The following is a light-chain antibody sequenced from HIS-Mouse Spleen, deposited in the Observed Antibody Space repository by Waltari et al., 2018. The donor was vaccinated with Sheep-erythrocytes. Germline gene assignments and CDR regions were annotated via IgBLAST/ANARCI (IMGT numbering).Light chain of an antibody. CDR1: SSDVGGYNY. J-gene: IGLJ3*02. Sequence: QSALTQPRSVSGSPGQSVTISCTGTSSDVGGYNYVSWYQHHPGKAPKLMIYVASNRPSGVSTRFSGSKSGNTASLTISGLQAEDEADYYCSSYTSSSTWVFGGGTKLTVL. CDR2: VAS. CDR3: SSYTSSSTWV. V-gene: IGLV2-14*03.